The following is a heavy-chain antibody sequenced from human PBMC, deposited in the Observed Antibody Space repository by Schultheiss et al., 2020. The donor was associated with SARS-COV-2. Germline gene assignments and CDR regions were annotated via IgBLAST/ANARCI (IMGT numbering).Heavy chain of an antibody. V-gene: IGHV3-30*03. CDR2: ISYDGSNK. J-gene: IGHJ6*03. D-gene: IGHD3-3*01. CDR1: GFTFSRYW. CDR3: ARRYDFWSGYHLRTQYYMDV. Sequence: GESLKISCAASGFTFSRYWMSWVRQAPGKGLEWVAVISYDGSNKYYADSVKGRFTISRDNSKNTLYLQMNSLRAEDTAVYYCARRYDFWSGYHLRTQYYMDVWGQGTTVTVSS.